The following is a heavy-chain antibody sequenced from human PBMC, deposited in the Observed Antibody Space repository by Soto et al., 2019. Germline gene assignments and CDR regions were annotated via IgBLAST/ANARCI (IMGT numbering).Heavy chain of an antibody. Sequence: GESLKISCQGFGYTFSYYWIGWVRQVPGKGLEWMGIIYPADSDTRYSPSFEGQVTVSVDKSISTVYLQWSNLKVSDTALYFCLRVRPRSRSTPPPPDYWGQGSLVTVSS. D-gene: IGHD1-26*01. V-gene: IGHV5-51*01. CDR1: GYTFSYYW. J-gene: IGHJ4*02. CDR2: IYPADSDT. CDR3: LRVRPRSRSTPPPPDY.